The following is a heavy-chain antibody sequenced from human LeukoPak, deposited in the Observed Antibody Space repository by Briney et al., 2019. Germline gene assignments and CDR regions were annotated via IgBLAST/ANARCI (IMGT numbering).Heavy chain of an antibody. CDR3: ARDLGISGWYAPPLGYFDY. V-gene: IGHV1-2*02. CDR2: INTKSGAT. J-gene: IGHJ4*02. Sequence: ASVKVSCKASGYTLTGYCMHWVRQAPGQGLEWLGWINTKSGATNYAQNFQGRVTMTTHTSMSTTYMELKRLRSDDTAVYYCARDLGISGWYAPPLGYFDYWGQGTLLTVSS. D-gene: IGHD6-19*01. CDR1: GYTLTGYC.